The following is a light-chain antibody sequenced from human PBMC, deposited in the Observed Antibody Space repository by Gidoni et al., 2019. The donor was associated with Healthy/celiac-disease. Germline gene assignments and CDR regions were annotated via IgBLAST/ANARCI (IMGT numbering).Light chain of an antibody. CDR1: QSVSSSY. CDR2: GAS. Sequence: ASQSVSSSYLAWYQQKPGQAPRLLIYGASSRATGIPDRFSGSGSGTDFTLTISRLEPEDFAVYYCQQYGSSRYTFXQXTKLEIK. CDR3: QQYGSSRYT. V-gene: IGKV3-20*01. J-gene: IGKJ2*01.